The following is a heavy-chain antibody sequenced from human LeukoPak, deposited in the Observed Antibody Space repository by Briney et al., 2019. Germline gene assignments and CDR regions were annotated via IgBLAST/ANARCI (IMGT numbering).Heavy chain of an antibody. CDR3: AREGTGYYTGFVY. Sequence: PSETLSLTCTVSGGSISSYSWSWIRQPPGKGLEWIGCVYYSGSTNYNPSLKSRVTISVDTSKNHFSLKLTSLIAADTAVYYCAREGTGYYTGFVYWGQGTLVTVSS. CDR1: GGSISSYS. J-gene: IGHJ4*02. CDR2: VYYSGST. D-gene: IGHD3/OR15-3a*01. V-gene: IGHV4-59*13.